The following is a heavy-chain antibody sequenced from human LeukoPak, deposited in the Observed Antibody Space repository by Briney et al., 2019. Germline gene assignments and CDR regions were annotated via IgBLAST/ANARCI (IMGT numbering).Heavy chain of an antibody. CDR2: ISSRSSNI. Sequence: PGGSLRLSCAASGFIFSSYEMNWVRQAPGKGLEWVSFISSRSSNIYYADSVKGRFTISRDNAKNSLYLQMNSLRAEDTAVYYCAGNKGVVGATTGLDYWGQGTLVTVSS. V-gene: IGHV3-48*03. J-gene: IGHJ4*02. D-gene: IGHD2-15*01. CDR3: AGNKGVVGATTGLDY. CDR1: GFIFSSYE.